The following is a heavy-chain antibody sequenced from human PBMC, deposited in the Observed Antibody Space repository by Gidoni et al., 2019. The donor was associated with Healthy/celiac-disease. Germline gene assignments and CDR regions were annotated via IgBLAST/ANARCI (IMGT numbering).Heavy chain of an antibody. Sequence: QVHMQESGPGLVKPSQTLSLTCTVSGCSISSGGYYWSWIRQHPGKGLEWIGYIYYSGSTYYNPSLKSRVTISVDTSKNQFPLKLSSVTAADTAVYYCARAQEIAARPFYYYYYGMDVWGQGTTVTVSS. J-gene: IGHJ6*02. CDR2: IYYSGST. D-gene: IGHD6-6*01. CDR1: GCSISSGGYY. V-gene: IGHV4-31*03. CDR3: ARAQEIAARPFYYYYYGMDV.